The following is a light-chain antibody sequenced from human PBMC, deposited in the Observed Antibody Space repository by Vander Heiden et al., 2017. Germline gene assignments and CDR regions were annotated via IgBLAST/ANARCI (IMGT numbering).Light chain of an antibody. CDR2: DAS. Sequence: IVLTQSPATLSLSPGERATLSCRASQSVSSYLAWYQQKPGQAPRLLIYDASNRATGIPARFSGSGYGTDFTLTISSLEPEDFAVYYCQQHSNWPPLTFGGGTKVEIK. V-gene: IGKV3-11*01. J-gene: IGKJ4*01. CDR3: QQHSNWPPLT. CDR1: QSVSSY.